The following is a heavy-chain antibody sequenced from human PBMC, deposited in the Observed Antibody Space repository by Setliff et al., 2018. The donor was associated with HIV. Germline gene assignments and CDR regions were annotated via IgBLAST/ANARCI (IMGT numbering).Heavy chain of an antibody. V-gene: IGHV4-39*07. D-gene: IGHD3-22*01. Sequence: SETLSLTCTVSGASISSSGYYWGWIRHFPGKGLEWIGEINHSGSVNYNPSLKSRVNISVDMSKNQFSLKLTSVTAADTAVYYCARGRPDDSVGFGYWGQGTLVTVSS. CDR2: INHSGSV. J-gene: IGHJ4*02. CDR1: GASISSSGYY. CDR3: ARGRPDDSVGFGY.